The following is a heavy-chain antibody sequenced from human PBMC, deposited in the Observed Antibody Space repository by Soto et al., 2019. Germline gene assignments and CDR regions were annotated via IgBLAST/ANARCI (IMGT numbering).Heavy chain of an antibody. CDR2: IIPIFGTA. Sequence: GASVKVSCKASGGTFSSYSISWVRQAPGQGLEWMGGIIPIFGTANYAQKFQGRVTITADESTSTAYMELSSLRSEDTAVYYCARGPWMSYYYGMDVWGQGTTVTVSS. CDR3: ARGPWMSYYYGMDV. V-gene: IGHV1-69*13. D-gene: IGHD1-1*01. CDR1: GGTFSSYS. J-gene: IGHJ6*02.